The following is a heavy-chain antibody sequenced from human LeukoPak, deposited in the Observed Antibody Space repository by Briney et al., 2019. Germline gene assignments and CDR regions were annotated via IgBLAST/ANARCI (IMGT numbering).Heavy chain of an antibody. CDR2: IYYSGST. J-gene: IGHJ4*02. CDR3: ARQYYYDSSGYYYFDY. V-gene: IGHV4-31*03. CDR1: GGSISSGGYY. D-gene: IGHD3-22*01. Sequence: PSQTLSPTCTVSGGSISSGGYYWSWIRQHPGKGLEWIGYIYYSGSTYYNPSLKSRVTISVDTSKNQFSLKLSSVTAADTAVYYCARQYYYDSSGYYYFDYWGQGTLVTVSS.